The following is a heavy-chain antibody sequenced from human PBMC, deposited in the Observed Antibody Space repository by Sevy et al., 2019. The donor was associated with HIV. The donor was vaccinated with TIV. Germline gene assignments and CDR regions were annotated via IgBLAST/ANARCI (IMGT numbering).Heavy chain of an antibody. CDR2: IRSKAYGGTT. D-gene: IGHD3-22*01. V-gene: IGHV3-49*03. CDR1: GFTFGDYA. J-gene: IGHJ5*02. CDR3: TRVNDDYDSSGYYYLGVWFDP. Sequence: GGSLRLSCTASGFTFGDYAMSWFRQAPGKGLEWVGFIRSKAYGGTTEYAASVKGRFTISRDDSKSIAYLQMNSLKTEDTAVYYCTRVNDDYDSSGYYYLGVWFDPWGQGTLVTVSS.